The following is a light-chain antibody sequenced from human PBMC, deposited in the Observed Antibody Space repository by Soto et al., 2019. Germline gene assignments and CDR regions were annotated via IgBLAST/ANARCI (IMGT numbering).Light chain of an antibody. CDR2: AAS. V-gene: IGKV1-39*01. CDR1: QSISSY. CDR3: QQGYSTLWT. Sequence: DIQMTQSPSSLSASVGDRVTITCRASQSISSYLNWYQQKPGKAPKLLIYAASSLQSGVPSRFSGSGSGTDITLTISNLQPEDFATYYCQQGYSTLWTFGQGTKVEIK. J-gene: IGKJ1*01.